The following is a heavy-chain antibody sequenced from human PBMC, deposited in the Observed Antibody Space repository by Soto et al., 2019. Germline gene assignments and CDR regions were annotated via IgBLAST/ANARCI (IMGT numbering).Heavy chain of an antibody. V-gene: IGHV4-31*03. Sequence: SETLSLTCTVSGGSISSGGYYWSWIRQHPGKGLEWIGYIYYSGSTYYNPSLKSRVTISVDTSKNQFSLKLSSVTAADTAVYYCARVGPPPFMIVVVSSQDAFDIWGQGTMVTVSS. CDR1: GGSISSGGYY. J-gene: IGHJ3*02. CDR2: IYYSGST. CDR3: ARVGPPPFMIVVVSSQDAFDI. D-gene: IGHD3-22*01.